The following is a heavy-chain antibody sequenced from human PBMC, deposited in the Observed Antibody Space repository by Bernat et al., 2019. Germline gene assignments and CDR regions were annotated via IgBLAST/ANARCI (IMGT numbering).Heavy chain of an antibody. Sequence: VQLLESGGGLVQPGGSLRLSCAASGFTFSSYAMSWVRQAPGKGLEWIGSIYYSGSTYYNPSHKSRITISVDTSKNQFSLKLSSVTAADTAVYYCARGSRLTKYYFDYWGQGTLVTVSS. CDR3: ARGSRLTKYYFDY. V-gene: IGHV4-38-2*01. J-gene: IGHJ4*02. CDR2: IYYSGST. CDR1: GFTFSSYA. D-gene: IGHD4-11*01.